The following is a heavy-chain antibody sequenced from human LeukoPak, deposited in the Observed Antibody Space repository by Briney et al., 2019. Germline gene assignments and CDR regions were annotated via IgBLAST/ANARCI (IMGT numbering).Heavy chain of an antibody. CDR2: IYTSGST. D-gene: IGHD3-22*01. V-gene: IGHV4-4*07. J-gene: IGHJ5*02. Sequence: SETLSLTCTVSGGSISSYYWIWIRQPAGKGLEWIGRIYTSGSTNYNPSLKSRVTMSVDTSKNQFSLKLSSVTAADTAVYYCARSYDSSGYSWFDPWGQGTLVTVSS. CDR1: GGSISSYY. CDR3: ARSYDSSGYSWFDP.